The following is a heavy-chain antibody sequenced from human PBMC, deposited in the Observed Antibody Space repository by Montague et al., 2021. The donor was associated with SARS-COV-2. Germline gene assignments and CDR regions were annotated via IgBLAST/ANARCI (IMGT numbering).Heavy chain of an antibody. Sequence: CAISGDSVSSNSAAWSWIRQSPSRGLEWLGRTYYRSKWYNDYAVSAKSRITINPDTSKNQFSLQLNSVTPEDTAVYYCARGLWFGELLYYYYYYGMDVWGQGTTVTVSS. V-gene: IGHV6-1*01. J-gene: IGHJ6*02. CDR2: TYYRSKWYN. CDR1: GDSVSSNSAA. D-gene: IGHD3-10*01. CDR3: ARGLWFGELLYYYYYYGMDV.